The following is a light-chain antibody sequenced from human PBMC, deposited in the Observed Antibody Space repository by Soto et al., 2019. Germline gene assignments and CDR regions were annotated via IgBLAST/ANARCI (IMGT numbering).Light chain of an antibody. J-gene: IGKJ2*01. CDR1: QNIYNY. CDR2: AAS. Sequence: DIQMTQSPSSLSASVGASVTITCRASQNIYNYLNWYQQKPGKAPRLLIYAASTLHSGVPSRFTVSGSGTDFSLTINGLQPEDFATYYCQHSYTAPPFTFGQGTRLEI. CDR3: QHSYTAPPFT. V-gene: IGKV1-39*01.